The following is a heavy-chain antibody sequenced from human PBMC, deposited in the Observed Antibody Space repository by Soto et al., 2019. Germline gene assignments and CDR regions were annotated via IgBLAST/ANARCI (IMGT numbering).Heavy chain of an antibody. V-gene: IGHV1-69*01. Sequence: QVQLVQSGAEVKKPGSSVKVSCKASGGTFSSYAISWVRQAPGQGLEWMGGIIPIFGTANYAQKFQGRVTITADESTSTAYMELSSLRSEDTAVYYCARSHSSDTYYYYYGMDVWGQGTTVTVSS. CDR3: ARSHSSDTYYYYYGMDV. J-gene: IGHJ6*02. CDR1: GGTFSSYA. D-gene: IGHD3-22*01. CDR2: IIPIFGTA.